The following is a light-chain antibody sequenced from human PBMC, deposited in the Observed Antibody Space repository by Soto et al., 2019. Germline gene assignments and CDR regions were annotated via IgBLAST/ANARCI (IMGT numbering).Light chain of an antibody. V-gene: IGLV3-21*02. CDR1: NIGSNR. CDR2: DDR. J-gene: IGLJ3*02. Sequence: SYELTQPPSASVAPGQTARITCEEKNIGSNRVNWYQQKPCQAPVLVVYDDRDRPSGIPERFSGSNGGSMATLIISRVEAGDEADYYCQVWDIGTALVFGGGTQLTVL. CDR3: QVWDIGTALV.